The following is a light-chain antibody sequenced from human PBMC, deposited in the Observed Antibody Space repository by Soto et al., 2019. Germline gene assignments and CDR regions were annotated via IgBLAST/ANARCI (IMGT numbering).Light chain of an antibody. J-gene: IGKJ1*01. CDR2: DAS. CDR1: QSVSSY. V-gene: IGKV3-11*01. CDR3: QQRSNWPWT. Sequence: DIVSTQSPAPLSWSAGELATLSCRASQSVSSYLAWYQQKPGQAPRLLIYDASNRATGIPARFSGSGSGTDFTLPISSLEPEDFAVYYCQQRSNWPWTFGQGTKVDIK.